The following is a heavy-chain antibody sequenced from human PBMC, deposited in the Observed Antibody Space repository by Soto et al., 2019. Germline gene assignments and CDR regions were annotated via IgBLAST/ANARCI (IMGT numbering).Heavy chain of an antibody. V-gene: IGHV3-48*02. Sequence: HPGGSLRLSCAASGFTFSSYSMNWVRQAPGKGLEWVSYISSSSSTIYYADSVKGRFTISRDNAKNSLYLQMNSLRDEDTAVYYCARDRYYYGSGSYLFAFDIWGQGTMVTVSS. CDR3: ARDRYYYGSGSYLFAFDI. CDR2: ISSSSSTI. CDR1: GFTFSSYS. J-gene: IGHJ3*02. D-gene: IGHD3-10*01.